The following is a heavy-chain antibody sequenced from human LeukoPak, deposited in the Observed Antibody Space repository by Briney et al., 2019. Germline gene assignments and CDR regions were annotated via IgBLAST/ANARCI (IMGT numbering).Heavy chain of an antibody. V-gene: IGHV1-18*01. Sequence: ASVKVSCKASGYTFTSYGISWVRQAPGQGLEWMGWISAYNGNTNYAQKLQGRVTMTTDTSTSTAYMELSRLRSDDTAVYYCARGYCSSTSCYGDGMDYYYGMDVWGQGTTVTVSS. D-gene: IGHD2-2*01. CDR2: ISAYNGNT. J-gene: IGHJ6*02. CDR1: GYTFTSYG. CDR3: ARGYCSSTSCYGDGMDYYYGMDV.